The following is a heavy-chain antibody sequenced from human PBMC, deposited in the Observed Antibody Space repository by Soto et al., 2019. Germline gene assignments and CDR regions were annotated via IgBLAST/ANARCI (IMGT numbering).Heavy chain of an antibody. D-gene: IGHD3-9*01. Sequence: GGSLRLSCAASGFTFSSYAMHWVRQAPGKGLEWVAVISYDGSNKYYADSVKGRFTISRDNSKNTLYLQMNSLRAEDTAVYYCARDRLGYYDILTGYYNVDGMDLWGQGTTVTVSS. J-gene: IGHJ6*02. CDR3: ARDRLGYYDILTGYYNVDGMDL. V-gene: IGHV3-30-3*01. CDR2: ISYDGSNK. CDR1: GFTFSSYA.